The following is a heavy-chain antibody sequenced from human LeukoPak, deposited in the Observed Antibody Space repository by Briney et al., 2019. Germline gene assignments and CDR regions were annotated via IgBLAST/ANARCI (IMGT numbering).Heavy chain of an antibody. J-gene: IGHJ4*02. CDR1: GFTFSSYW. V-gene: IGHV3-7*03. D-gene: IGHD6-13*01. CDR2: IQQDGGEK. CDR3: ARGLAAAGNYYFDY. Sequence: PGGSLRLSCAASGFTFSSYWMSWVRQAPGKGLEWVANIQQDGGEKYYVESVKGRFTISRDNAKNSPYLQMNSLRAEDTAVYYCARGLAAAGNYYFDYWGQGTLVTVSS.